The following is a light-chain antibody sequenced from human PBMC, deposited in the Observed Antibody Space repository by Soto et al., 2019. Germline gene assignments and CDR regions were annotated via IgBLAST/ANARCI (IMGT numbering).Light chain of an antibody. CDR2: AVS. J-gene: IGLJ1*01. CDR1: SSDIGSYNH. Sequence: QSALTQPASVSGSPGQSITISCSGTSSDIGSYNHVAWYQQFPGRSPKLIIYAVSDRPSGVSDRSPGSKSGISASLTISGLQTEDEADYYCISSTDRQSYLFGTGTKV. V-gene: IGLV2-14*01. CDR3: ISSTDRQSYL.